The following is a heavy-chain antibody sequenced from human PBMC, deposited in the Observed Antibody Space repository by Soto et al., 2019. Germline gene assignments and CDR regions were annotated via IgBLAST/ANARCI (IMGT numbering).Heavy chain of an antibody. J-gene: IGHJ5*02. CDR1: GGSINTYY. V-gene: IGHV4-59*01. D-gene: IGHD4-17*01. CDR2: IYYSGNP. Sequence: QVQLQESGPGLVKPSETLSLTCTVSGGSINTYYWSWIRQPPGKGLEWVGSIYYSGNPTYNPSLKSRVTISVDTSKHQFSLRLSSVTAADTATYYCARGRDDYGDHDRWGQGTLVTVSS. CDR3: ARGRDDYGDHDR.